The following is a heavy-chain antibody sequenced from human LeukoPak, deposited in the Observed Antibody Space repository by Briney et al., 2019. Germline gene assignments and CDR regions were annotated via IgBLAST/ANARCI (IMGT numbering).Heavy chain of an antibody. Sequence: PSETLSLTCTVSGGSISSYYWSWIRQPPGKGLEWIGYIYYSGSTNYNPSLKSRVTISVDTSKNQSSLKLSSVTAADTAVYYCARGPSGVPDYFDYWGQGTLVTASS. CDR2: IYYSGST. D-gene: IGHD4/OR15-4a*01. CDR3: ARGPSGVPDYFDY. J-gene: IGHJ4*02. CDR1: GGSISSYY. V-gene: IGHV4-59*01.